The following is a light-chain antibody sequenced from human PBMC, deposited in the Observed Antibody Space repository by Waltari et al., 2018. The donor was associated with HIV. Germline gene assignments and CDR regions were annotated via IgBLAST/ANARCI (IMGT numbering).Light chain of an antibody. CDR3: HSRDSSGYHVV. CDR1: SLRSSY. V-gene: IGLV3-19*01. Sequence: SSELTQDPSVSVALGQTVRITCQGDSLRSSYASWYQQKSGQAPVVVFFGRNNRPSGMPDRFSGSSSGTTASLTRTGAQAEDEADYYCHSRDSSGYHVVFGGGTKVTVL. J-gene: IGLJ2*01. CDR2: GRN.